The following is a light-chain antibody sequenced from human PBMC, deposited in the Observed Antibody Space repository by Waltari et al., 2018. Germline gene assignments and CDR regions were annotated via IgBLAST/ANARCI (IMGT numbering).Light chain of an antibody. CDR2: WAS. CDR3: QQYYSTPPIT. V-gene: IGKV4-1*01. J-gene: IGKJ5*01. CDR1: QRLFYSPINKTY. Sequence: DIVMTQSPDSLAVSLGERAPINCTSSQRLFYSPINKTYLAWYQQKPGQSPKLLIYWASTRESGVPDRFGGSGSGTDFTLTISSLQAEDVAIYYCQQYYSTPPITFGQGTRLEIK.